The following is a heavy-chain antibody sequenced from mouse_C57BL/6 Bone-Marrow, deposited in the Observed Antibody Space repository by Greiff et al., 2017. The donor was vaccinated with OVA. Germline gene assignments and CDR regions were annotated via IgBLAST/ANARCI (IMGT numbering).Heavy chain of an antibody. Sequence: EVKLMESEGGLVQPGSSMKLSCTASGFTFSDYYMAWVRQVPEKGLEWVANINYDGSSTYYLDSLKSRFIISRDNAKNILYLQMSSLKSEDTATYYCARGHSYYGSSYRGSNYAMDYWGQGTSVTVSS. V-gene: IGHV5-16*01. CDR3: ARGHSYYGSSYRGSNYAMDY. CDR2: INYDGSST. J-gene: IGHJ4*01. CDR1: GFTFSDYY. D-gene: IGHD1-1*01.